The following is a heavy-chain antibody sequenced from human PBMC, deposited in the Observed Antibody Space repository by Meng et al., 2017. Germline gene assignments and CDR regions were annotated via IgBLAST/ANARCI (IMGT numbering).Heavy chain of an antibody. CDR3: ATGAAAADH. CDR1: GLRFTDAW. CDR2: IERKSDGGTI. Sequence: EVRLWGAGGGLVKPGGSLRLACVASGLRFTDAWMSWVRQAPGKGLEWVGRIERKSDGGTIYYAAPVKGRFTISRDDSKNTLYLQMDSLINEDTAVYFCATGAAAADHWGQGTLVTVSS. V-gene: IGHV3-15*04. D-gene: IGHD6-13*01. J-gene: IGHJ4*02.